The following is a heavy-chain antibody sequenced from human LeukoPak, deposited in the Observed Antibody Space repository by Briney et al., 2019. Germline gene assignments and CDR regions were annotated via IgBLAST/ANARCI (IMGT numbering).Heavy chain of an antibody. J-gene: IGHJ3*02. Sequence: QPGGSLRLSCAASGFTVSSNYMTWVRQAPGKGLEWVSIIYSGGSTFYADSVKGRFTISRDNSKNTLYLQMNSLRAEDTAVYYCARARIVAAGNDAFDIWGQGTMVTVSS. D-gene: IGHD6-13*01. V-gene: IGHV3-66*01. CDR1: GFTVSSNY. CDR2: IYSGGST. CDR3: ARARIVAAGNDAFDI.